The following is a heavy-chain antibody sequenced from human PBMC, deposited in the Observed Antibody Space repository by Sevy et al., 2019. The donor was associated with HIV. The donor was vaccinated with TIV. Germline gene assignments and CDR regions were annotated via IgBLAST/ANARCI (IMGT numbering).Heavy chain of an antibody. CDR1: GFTFSSYG. Sequence: GGSLRLSCAASGFTFSSYGMHWVRQAPGKGLEWVAVISYDGSNKYYADSVKGRFTISRDNSKKTLYLQMNSLRAEDTAVYYCAKTYYYDSSGYFSNWGQGTLVTVSS. J-gene: IGHJ4*02. V-gene: IGHV3-30*18. CDR3: AKTYYYDSSGYFSN. CDR2: ISYDGSNK. D-gene: IGHD3-22*01.